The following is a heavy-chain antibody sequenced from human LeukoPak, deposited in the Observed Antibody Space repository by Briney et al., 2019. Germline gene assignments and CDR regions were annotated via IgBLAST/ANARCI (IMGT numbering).Heavy chain of an antibody. V-gene: IGHV3-7*01. J-gene: IGHJ4*02. D-gene: IGHD3-3*01. CDR2: VKQDGSEK. CDR1: GFTFSSYW. CDR3: ARDSSYYDFWSGYYPTGLFDY. Sequence: GGSLRLSCVASGFTFSSYWMSWVRQAPGKGPEWVANVKQDGSEKYYVDSVKGRFTISRDNAKNSIYLQMNSLRAEDTAVYYCARDSSYYDFWSGYYPTGLFDYWGQGTLVTVSS.